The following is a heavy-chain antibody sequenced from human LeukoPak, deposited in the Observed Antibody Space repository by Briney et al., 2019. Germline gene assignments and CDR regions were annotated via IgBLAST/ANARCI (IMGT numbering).Heavy chain of an antibody. J-gene: IGHJ4*02. CDR1: GFTFDDYT. D-gene: IGHD3-9*01. V-gene: IGHV3-43*01. CDR3: ARGADSGYSSDN. CDR2: ISWDGGDT. Sequence: PGGSLRLSCAASGFTFDDYTMHWVRQAPGKGLEWVSLISWDGGDTYYVDSVKGRFTISRDNAKNTLYLQMNSLRAEDTAVYYCARGADSGYSSDNWGQGTLVSVSS.